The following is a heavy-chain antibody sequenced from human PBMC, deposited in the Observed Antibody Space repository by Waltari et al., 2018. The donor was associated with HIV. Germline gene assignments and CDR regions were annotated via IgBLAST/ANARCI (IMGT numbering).Heavy chain of an antibody. CDR1: GFTFSGYW. V-gene: IGHV3-7*01. Sequence: EVQLLESGGGLVQPGGSLTASGVALGFTFSGYWMVWVRQAPGKVLEWVANIKPDGSEKSYVDSVKGRFTISRDNAKNSLFLQLNSLRAEDTGVYYCAGDLNTDMGLIWGQGTMVTVSS. CDR2: IKPDGSEK. CDR3: AGDLNTDMGLI. J-gene: IGHJ3*02. D-gene: IGHD5-18*01.